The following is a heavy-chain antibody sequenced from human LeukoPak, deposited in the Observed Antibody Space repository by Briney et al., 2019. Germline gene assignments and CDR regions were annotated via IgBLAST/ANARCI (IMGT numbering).Heavy chain of an antibody. CDR3: ARDLSGWQNDAFDI. D-gene: IGHD6-19*01. V-gene: IGHV3-7*01. Sequence: GGSLRLSCAASGFTFSSYWMSWVRQAPGKGLEWVANIKQDGSEKYYVDSVKGRFTISRDNAKNSLYLQMNSLRAEDTAVYYCARDLSGWQNDAFDIWGQGTMVTVSS. CDR1: GFTFSSYW. J-gene: IGHJ3*02. CDR2: IKQDGSEK.